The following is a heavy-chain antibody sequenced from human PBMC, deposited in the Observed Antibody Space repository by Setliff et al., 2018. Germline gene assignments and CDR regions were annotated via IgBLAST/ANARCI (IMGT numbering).Heavy chain of an antibody. D-gene: IGHD1-26*01. Sequence: GASVKVSCKVSGYTLTELSMHWVRQAPGKGLEWMGGFDPEDGETIYAQKFQGRVTMTEDTSTDTAYMELSSLRSEDTAVYYCATQPLQWELLGFDYWGQGTPVTVSS. CDR2: FDPEDGET. CDR3: ATQPLQWELLGFDY. J-gene: IGHJ4*02. CDR1: GYTLTELS. V-gene: IGHV1-24*01.